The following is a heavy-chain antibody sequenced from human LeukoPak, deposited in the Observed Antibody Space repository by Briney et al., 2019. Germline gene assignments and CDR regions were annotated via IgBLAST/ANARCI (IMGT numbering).Heavy chain of an antibody. CDR3: ARVFRGIWDAFDI. V-gene: IGHV3-30*02. Sequence: GGSLRLSCAASGFTFSSYGMHWVRQAPGKGLEWVAFIRYDGSNKYYADSVKGRFTISRDNSKNTLYLQMNSLRAEDTAVYYCARVFRGIWDAFDIWGQGTMVTVSS. D-gene: IGHD3-10*01. CDR1: GFTFSSYG. J-gene: IGHJ3*02. CDR2: IRYDGSNK.